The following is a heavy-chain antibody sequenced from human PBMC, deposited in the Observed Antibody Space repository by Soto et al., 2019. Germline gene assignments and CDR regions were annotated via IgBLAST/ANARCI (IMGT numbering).Heavy chain of an antibody. CDR1: RGSISRGDYY. D-gene: IGHD5-12*01. V-gene: IGHV4-61*08. CDR2: IYYSXST. J-gene: IGHJ4*02. CDR3: AGDSGSDYFDS. Sequence: XXTLSLTCTVSRGSISRGDYYWSWLRQHPGKGLECIAXIYYSXSTNYNHSPKXXVTISVDXXKNQFPLKLSSVTAADPPVYYCAGDSGSDYFDSCGQGTLVTVPS.